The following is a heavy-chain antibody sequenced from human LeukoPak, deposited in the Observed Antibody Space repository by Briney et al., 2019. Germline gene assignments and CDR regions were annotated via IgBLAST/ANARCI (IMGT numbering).Heavy chain of an antibody. CDR2: INGSGTTT. Sequence: GGSLRLSCVASGFIFRNYYMSWVRQAPGKGLEWISAINGSGTTTYYADSVKGRFTISRDNSKNTLYLHMDRLRAEDTATYFCCDGMDVWGQGTTVTVSS. CDR3: CDGMDV. CDR1: GFIFRNYY. J-gene: IGHJ6*02. V-gene: IGHV3-23*01.